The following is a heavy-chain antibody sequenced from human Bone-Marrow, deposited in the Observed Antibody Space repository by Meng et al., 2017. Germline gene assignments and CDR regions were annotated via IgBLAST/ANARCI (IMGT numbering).Heavy chain of an antibody. CDR3: TTDWAIAVAGTGY. Sequence: GESLKISCAASGFTFSDYYMSWIRQAPGKGLEWVGRIKSKTDGGTTDYAAPVKGRFTISRDDSKNTLYLQMNSLKTEDTAVYYCTTDWAIAVAGTGYWGQGTLVTVSS. CDR2: IKSKTDGGTT. D-gene: IGHD6-19*01. J-gene: IGHJ4*02. V-gene: IGHV3-15*01. CDR1: GFTFSDYY.